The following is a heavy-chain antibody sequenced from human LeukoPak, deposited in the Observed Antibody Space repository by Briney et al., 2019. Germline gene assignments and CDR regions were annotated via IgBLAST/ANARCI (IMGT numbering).Heavy chain of an antibody. D-gene: IGHD1-26*01. CDR3: ANCYSGSYDFDY. CDR1: GFTFSSYG. V-gene: IGHV3-30*02. CDR2: IRYDGSNK. Sequence: GGSLRLSCAASGFTFSSYGMHWVRQAPAQGLEWVAFIRYDGSNKYYADSVKGRFTISRDNSKNTLYLQTNSLRAEDTAVYYCANCYSGSYDFDYWGQGTLVTVSS. J-gene: IGHJ4*02.